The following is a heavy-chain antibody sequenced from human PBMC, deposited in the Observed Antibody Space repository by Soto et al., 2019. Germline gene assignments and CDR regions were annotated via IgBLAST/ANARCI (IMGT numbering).Heavy chain of an antibody. CDR3: VVYSSSSGSHFDY. J-gene: IGHJ4*02. D-gene: IGHD6-6*01. CDR2: IYPGDSDT. Sequence: GESLKISCKSSGYIFSKYWIGWVRQMPGKGLEWMGIIYPGDSDTRYSPSFQGQVTISADKSITTAYLQWRSLKASDTAIYYCVVYSSSSGSHFDYWGQGTLGTVSA. V-gene: IGHV5-51*01. CDR1: GYIFSKYW.